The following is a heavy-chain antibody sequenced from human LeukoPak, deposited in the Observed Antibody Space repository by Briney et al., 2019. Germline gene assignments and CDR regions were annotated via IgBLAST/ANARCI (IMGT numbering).Heavy chain of an antibody. CDR2: LNWNGGGR. J-gene: IGHJ5*02. CDR1: GFTFEDYG. D-gene: IGHD4-17*01. CDR3: ARDAVPSGRSWFDP. Sequence: GGSLRPSCAASGFTFEDYGMNWVRQVPGREPEWVSGLNWNGGGRRYADSVKGRFIISRDNAKGVLYLQLNDLRVEDTALYYCARDAVPSGRSWFDPWGQGTLVTVSS. V-gene: IGHV3-20*04.